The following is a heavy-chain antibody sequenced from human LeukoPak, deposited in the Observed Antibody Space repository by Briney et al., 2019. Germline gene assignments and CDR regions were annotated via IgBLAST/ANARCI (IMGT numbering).Heavy chain of an antibody. CDR3: TKGFDS. CDR1: GFTFSSYW. Sequence: GGSLRLSCAASGFTFSSYWMHWVRQASGKGLEWVGRIRSRADNYATTYTASVQGRFIISRDDSKNTAYLQMNSLKTEDTAVYYCTKGFDSWGQGTLVTVSS. J-gene: IGHJ4*02. V-gene: IGHV3-73*01. CDR2: IRSRADNYAT.